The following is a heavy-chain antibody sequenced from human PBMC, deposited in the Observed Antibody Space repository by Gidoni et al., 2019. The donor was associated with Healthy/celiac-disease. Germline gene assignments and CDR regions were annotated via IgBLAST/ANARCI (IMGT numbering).Heavy chain of an antibody. CDR3: AKDRAYCSGGSCYSGWFDP. D-gene: IGHD2-15*01. CDR2: ISYDGSNK. Sequence: QLQLVESGGGVGLPGSFLRLSRAVPAFTFSSYGMQWVRQAPGKGVEWVAVISYDGSNKYYADSVKGRFTISRDNSKNTLYLQMNSLRAEDTAVYYCAKDRAYCSGGSCYSGWFDPWGQGTLVTVSS. CDR1: AFTFSSYG. V-gene: IGHV3-30*18. J-gene: IGHJ5*02.